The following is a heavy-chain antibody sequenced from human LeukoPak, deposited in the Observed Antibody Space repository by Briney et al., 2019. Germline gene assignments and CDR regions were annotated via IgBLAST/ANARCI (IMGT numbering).Heavy chain of an antibody. CDR1: GYTFSDYY. Sequence: ASVKVSCKASGYTFSDYYLLWMRQAPGQGLEWMGWIHPNSGGTTYAQKFQGRVTLTRDTSISTAYMDLSGLTSDDTAVYYCTREDYCGQGTLVTVSS. CDR2: IHPNSGGT. J-gene: IGHJ4*02. CDR3: TREDY. V-gene: IGHV1-2*02.